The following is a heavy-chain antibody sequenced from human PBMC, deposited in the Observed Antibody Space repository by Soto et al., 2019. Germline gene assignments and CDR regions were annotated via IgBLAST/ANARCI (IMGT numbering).Heavy chain of an antibody. Sequence: QVQLVQSGAEVKKPGASVKVSCKASGYTFTSYGISWVRQAPGQGLVWLGWISAYNGNTNYAQKLQGRVTMTTDTTTRTAYMELRSLRSDDTAVYYCARDLPLVPAAMYGMDVWGQGTTVTFSS. CDR3: ARDLPLVPAAMYGMDV. CDR1: GYTFTSYG. V-gene: IGHV1-18*01. CDR2: ISAYNGNT. J-gene: IGHJ6*02. D-gene: IGHD2-2*01.